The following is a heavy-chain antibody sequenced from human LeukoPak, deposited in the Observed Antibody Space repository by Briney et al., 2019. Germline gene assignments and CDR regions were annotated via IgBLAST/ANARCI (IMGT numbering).Heavy chain of an antibody. Sequence: GGSLRLSCAASGFTFSSYGMHWVRQAPGKGLEWVAVIWYDGSNKYYADSVKGRFTISRDNSKTTLYLQMNSLRAEDTAVYYCARVLAVAGRGGYYFDYWGQGTLVTVSS. J-gene: IGHJ4*02. D-gene: IGHD6-19*01. CDR1: GFTFSSYG. V-gene: IGHV3-33*01. CDR2: IWYDGSNK. CDR3: ARVLAVAGRGGYYFDY.